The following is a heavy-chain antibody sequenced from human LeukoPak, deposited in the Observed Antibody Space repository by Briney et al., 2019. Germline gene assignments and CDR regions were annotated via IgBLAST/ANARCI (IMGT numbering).Heavy chain of an antibody. J-gene: IGHJ4*02. Sequence: GSPRLSCVASGFTFSTYAMSRVLQAPGKGVQGVSTISGSGANTYYADSVRGRFTISRDNSKNTLSLHMNTLRAEDTAVYYCAKERAGYTNPYYFDYWGQGTLVTVSS. CDR1: GFTFSTYA. CDR2: ISGSGANT. CDR3: AKERAGYTNPYYFDY. D-gene: IGHD3-9*01. V-gene: IGHV3-23*01.